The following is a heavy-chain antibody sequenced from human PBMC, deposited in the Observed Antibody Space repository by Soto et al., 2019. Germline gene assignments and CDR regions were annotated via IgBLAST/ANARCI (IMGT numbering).Heavy chain of an antibody. Sequence: GGSLRLSCAASGFTFSNAWMSWVRQAPGKGLEWVGRIKSKTDGGTTDYAAPVKGRITISRDDSKNTLYLQMNSLKTEDTAVFYCTTGVLTMVRGVIIEDWFDPWGQGTLVTVSS. CDR2: IKSKTDGGTT. J-gene: IGHJ5*02. D-gene: IGHD3-10*01. CDR3: TTGVLTMVRGVIIEDWFDP. CDR1: GFTFSNAW. V-gene: IGHV3-15*01.